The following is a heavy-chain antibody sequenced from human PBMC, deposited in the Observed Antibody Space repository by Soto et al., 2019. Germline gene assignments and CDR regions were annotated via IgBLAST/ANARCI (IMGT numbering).Heavy chain of an antibody. Sequence: GGSLRLSCAASGFTFSSYVMSWVRQAPGKGLEWVSAVSGSGGSTYYADSVKGRFTISRDNSKNMLYLQMNSLRAEDTAVYFCAKEHTSAFAVHYMDVWGKGTTVTVSS. J-gene: IGHJ6*03. CDR3: AKEHTSAFAVHYMDV. CDR2: VSGSGGST. V-gene: IGHV3-23*01. CDR1: GFTFSSYV. D-gene: IGHD3-10*02.